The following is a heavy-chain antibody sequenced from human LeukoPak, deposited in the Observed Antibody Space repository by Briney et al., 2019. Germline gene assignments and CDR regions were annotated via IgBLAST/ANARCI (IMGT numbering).Heavy chain of an antibody. CDR1: AFTFSSYG. CDR3: AKDHNLGYCSGGSCYYFDY. D-gene: IGHD2-15*01. Sequence: GGSLRLSCAASAFTFSSYGMHWVRQAPGKGLEWVAFIRYDGSNKYYADSVKGRFTISRDDSKNTLYLQMNSLRAEDTAVYYCAKDHNLGYCSGGSCYYFDYWGQGTLVTVSS. V-gene: IGHV3-30*02. CDR2: IRYDGSNK. J-gene: IGHJ4*02.